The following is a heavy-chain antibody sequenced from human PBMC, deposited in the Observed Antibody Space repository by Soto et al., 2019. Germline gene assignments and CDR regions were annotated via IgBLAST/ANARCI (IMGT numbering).Heavy chain of an antibody. Sequence: QVQLVQSGAEVKKPGSSVTVSCKASGRTFSSYDISWVRQAPGQGLDWMRGIIPIFGTANYAQKFQGRVTITADESTSTAYMELSSLRSEDTAVYYCARTVRYCSGGSCYWFDPWGQGTLVTVSS. J-gene: IGHJ5*02. CDR1: GRTFSSYD. D-gene: IGHD2-15*01. CDR3: ARTVRYCSGGSCYWFDP. CDR2: IIPIFGTA. V-gene: IGHV1-69*01.